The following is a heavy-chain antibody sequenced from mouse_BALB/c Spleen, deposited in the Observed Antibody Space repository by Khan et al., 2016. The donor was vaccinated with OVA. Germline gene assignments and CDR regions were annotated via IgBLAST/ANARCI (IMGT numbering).Heavy chain of an antibody. J-gene: IGHJ2*01. CDR1: GYTFTSYW. Sequence: VQLQQSGTVLVRPGASVKMSCKASGYTFTSYWMHWVKQRPGQGLEWIGAIFPGNSDTNYNQKFKGKATLTAVTSTSTAYMALNSLTNEDSAVYDGTRSGSGSYGGWDYWGQGTTLTVSS. D-gene: IGHD1-1*02. CDR3: TRSGSGSYGGWDY. V-gene: IGHV1-5*01. CDR2: IFPGNSDT.